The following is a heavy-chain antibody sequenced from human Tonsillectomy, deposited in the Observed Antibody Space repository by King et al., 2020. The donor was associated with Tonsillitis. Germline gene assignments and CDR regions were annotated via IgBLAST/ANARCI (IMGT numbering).Heavy chain of an antibody. J-gene: IGHJ4*02. CDR3: ARQNTVVAPTPDY. CDR2: IYPGDSDT. Sequence: VQLVESGAEVKKPGKSLKISCKASGYSFTTYWIGWVRQMPGKGLEWMGIIYPGDSDTRYSPSFQGQVTISADKSISTAYLQWSSLKASDSAMYYCARQNTVVAPTPDYWGQGTLVTVSS. V-gene: IGHV5-51*01. CDR1: GYSFTTYW. D-gene: IGHD2-15*01.